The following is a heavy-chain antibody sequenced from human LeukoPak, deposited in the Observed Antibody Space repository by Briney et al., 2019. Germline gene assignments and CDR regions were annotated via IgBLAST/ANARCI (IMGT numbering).Heavy chain of an antibody. J-gene: IGHJ3*02. Sequence: GGSLRLSCAASGFTFSSYWMKWVRQAPGKGLEWVANIKQDGSEKYYVDSVKGRFTISRDNAKNSLYLQMNSLRAEDTAVYYCARVTNHYDSGDFMVNAFDIWGQGTMVTVSS. CDR3: ARVTNHYDSGDFMVNAFDI. D-gene: IGHD3-22*01. CDR2: IKQDGSEK. V-gene: IGHV3-7*01. CDR1: GFTFSSYW.